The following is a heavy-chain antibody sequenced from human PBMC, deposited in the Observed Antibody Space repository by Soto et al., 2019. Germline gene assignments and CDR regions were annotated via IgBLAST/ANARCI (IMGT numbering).Heavy chain of an antibody. CDR2: ISAYNGNT. Sequence: GASVKVSCKASGYTFTSYGISWVRQAPGQGLEWMGWISAYNGNTNYAQKLQGRVTMTTDTSTSTAYMELRSLRSDDTAVYYCARDLMITFGGVIVPLDYWGQGTLVTVS. V-gene: IGHV1-18*01. CDR3: ARDLMITFGGVIVPLDY. D-gene: IGHD3-16*02. J-gene: IGHJ4*02. CDR1: GYTFTSYG.